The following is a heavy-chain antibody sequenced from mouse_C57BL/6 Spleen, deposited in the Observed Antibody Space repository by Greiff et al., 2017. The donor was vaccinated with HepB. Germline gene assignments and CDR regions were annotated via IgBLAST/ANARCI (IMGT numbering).Heavy chain of an antibody. CDR1: GYTFTSYD. J-gene: IGHJ3*01. CDR3: AREGYGPWFAY. V-gene: IGHV1-85*01. D-gene: IGHD1-2*01. Sequence: QVQLQQSGPELVKPGASVKLSCKASGYTFTSYDINWVKQRPGQGLEWIGWIYPRDGSTKYNEKFKGKATLTVDTSSSTAYMELHSLTSEDSAVYFCAREGYGPWFAYWGQGTLVTVSA. CDR2: IYPRDGST.